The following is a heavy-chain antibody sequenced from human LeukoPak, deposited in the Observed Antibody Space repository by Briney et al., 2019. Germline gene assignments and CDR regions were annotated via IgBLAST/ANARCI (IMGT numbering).Heavy chain of an antibody. J-gene: IGHJ4*02. CDR3: VKDLGRYRNNCFDY. V-gene: IGHV3-23*01. Sequence: GGSLRLSCAASGFTFSSYAMSWVRQAPEKGLEWVSTMSSSGGGTYYADSVKGRFTISRDDSKNTLYMQMYSLRAEETAVYYCVKDLGRYRNNCFDYWGQGTLVTVSS. CDR2: MSSSGGGT. CDR1: GFTFSSYA. D-gene: IGHD3-16*02.